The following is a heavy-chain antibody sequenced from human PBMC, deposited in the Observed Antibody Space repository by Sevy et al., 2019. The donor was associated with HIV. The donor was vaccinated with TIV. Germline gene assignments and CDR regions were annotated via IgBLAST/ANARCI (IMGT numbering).Heavy chain of an antibody. D-gene: IGHD6-19*01. CDR3: ARGPGIAVAGDLYFQH. CDR1: GFTFSDYY. CDR2: ISSIGSTI. Sequence: GGSLRLSCAASGFTFSDYYMSWIRQAPGKGLEWVSYISSIGSTIYYADSVKGRFTISRDNAKNSLYLQMNSLRAEDTAVYYCARGPGIAVAGDLYFQHWGQGTLVTVSS. J-gene: IGHJ1*01. V-gene: IGHV3-11*01.